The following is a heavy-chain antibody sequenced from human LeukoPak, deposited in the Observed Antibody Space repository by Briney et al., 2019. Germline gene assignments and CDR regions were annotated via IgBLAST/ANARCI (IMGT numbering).Heavy chain of an antibody. V-gene: IGHV3-23*01. CDR3: AKAPLSIAVAGTRWFDP. D-gene: IGHD6-19*01. Sequence: PGGSLRLSCAASGFTFSSYAMSWVRQAPGKGLEWVSAISGSGGSTYYADSVKGRFTISRDNSKNTLYLQMNSLRAEDTAVYYCAKAPLSIAVAGTRWFDPGGEGTLVTVS. CDR1: GFTFSSYA. J-gene: IGHJ5*02. CDR2: ISGSGGST.